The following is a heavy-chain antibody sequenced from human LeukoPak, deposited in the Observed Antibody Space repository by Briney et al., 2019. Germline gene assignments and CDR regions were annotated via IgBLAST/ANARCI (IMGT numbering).Heavy chain of an antibody. CDR2: ISYDGSNK. CDR1: GFTFSSYG. CDR3: AKSQEDNYYDSSGFFDY. D-gene: IGHD3-22*01. Sequence: PGGSLRLSCAASGFTFSSYGMHWVRQAPGKGLEWVAVISYDGSNKYYADSVKGRFTISRDNSKNTLYLQMNSLRAEDTAVYYCAKSQEDNYYDSSGFFDYWGQGTLVTVSS. J-gene: IGHJ4*02. V-gene: IGHV3-30*18.